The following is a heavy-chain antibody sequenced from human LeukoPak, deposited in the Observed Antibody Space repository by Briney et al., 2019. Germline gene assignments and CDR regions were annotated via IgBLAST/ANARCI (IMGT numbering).Heavy chain of an antibody. V-gene: IGHV4-34*01. CDR3: ARGKLTGRYYYYYYMDV. Sequence: SETLSLTCTVSGASISSDYWSWIRQPPGKGLEWIGEINHSGSTNYNPSLKSRVTISVDTSKNQFSLKLSSVTAADTAVYYCARGKLTGRYYYYYYMDVWGKGTTVTISS. CDR1: GASISSDY. D-gene: IGHD1-14*01. J-gene: IGHJ6*03. CDR2: INHSGST.